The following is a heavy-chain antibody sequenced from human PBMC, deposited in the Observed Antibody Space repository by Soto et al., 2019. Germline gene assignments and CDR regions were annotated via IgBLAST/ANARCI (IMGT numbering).Heavy chain of an antibody. D-gene: IGHD2-8*01. CDR1: GGSISSSSYY. CDR3: ARHVSYKYGAAQADY. V-gene: IGHV4-39*01. CDR2: IYYRGST. J-gene: IGHJ4*02. Sequence: QLHLQESGLGLVKPSETLSLTCTVSGGSISSSSYYWGWVRQPPGKGLEWIGSIYYRGSTDYNPSLKSRLTISVDSSKNQFSLKLSSVTAADTAVYYCARHVSYKYGAAQADYWGQGTLVTVSS.